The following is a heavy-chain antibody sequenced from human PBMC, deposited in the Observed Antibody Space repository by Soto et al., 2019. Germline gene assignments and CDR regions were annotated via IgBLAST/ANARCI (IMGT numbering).Heavy chain of an antibody. Sequence: SETLSLTCPVSGGSISSGYYDWRWIRQPPGKGMEWSGNIYYSGNTYYNPSLKSRLIISIDTSKNQFSLKLSSVTAAETAVYYCARDSLLGTVTNLRGWYYYYGMDVWGQGTTVTVSS. CDR2: IYYSGNT. J-gene: IGHJ6*02. CDR1: GGSISSGYYD. CDR3: ARDSLLGTVTNLRGWYYYYGMDV. D-gene: IGHD4-17*01. V-gene: IGHV4-30-4*02.